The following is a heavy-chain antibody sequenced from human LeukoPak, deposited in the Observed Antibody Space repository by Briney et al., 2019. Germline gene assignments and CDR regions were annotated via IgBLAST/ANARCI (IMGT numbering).Heavy chain of an antibody. CDR1: GFTFSSHW. CDR3: ARALGYQLLPGYFHYMDV. J-gene: IGHJ6*03. CDR2: IKTDGSEK. D-gene: IGHD2-2*01. V-gene: IGHV3-7*01. Sequence: PGGSLRLSCAASGFTFSSHWMSWVRQAPGKGREWGANIKTDGSEKYYVDSVKGRFTFSRDNAENSLYLQMNSLRAEDTAVYYCARALGYQLLPGYFHYMDVWAKGTTVTISS.